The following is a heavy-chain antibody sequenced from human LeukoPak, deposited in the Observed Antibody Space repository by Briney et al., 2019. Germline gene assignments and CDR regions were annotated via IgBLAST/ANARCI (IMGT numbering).Heavy chain of an antibody. CDR3: ARIAVAGRDP. CDR2: INPNSGGT. J-gene: IGHJ5*02. V-gene: IGHV1-2*02. CDR1: GYTFTGHY. Sequence: GASVKVYWKASGYTFTGHYMDWVRQAPGQGFEWMGWINPNSGGTNYAQKFQGRVTMARDTSISTAYMELSRLRSDDTAVYYCARIAVAGRDPWGQGTLVTVSS. D-gene: IGHD6-19*01.